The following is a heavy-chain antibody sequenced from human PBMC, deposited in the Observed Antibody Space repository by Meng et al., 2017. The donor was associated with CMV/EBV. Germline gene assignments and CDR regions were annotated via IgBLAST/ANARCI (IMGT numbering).Heavy chain of an antibody. Sequence: LTCAASGFTFSSYWMHWVRQAPGKGLVWVSRINSDGSSTSYADSVKGRFTISRDNAKNTLYLQMNSLRAEDTAVYYCARSQYDFWSGRTYYFDYWGQGTLVTVSS. CDR2: INSDGSST. J-gene: IGHJ4*02. D-gene: IGHD3-3*01. CDR1: GFTFSSYW. V-gene: IGHV3-74*01. CDR3: ARSQYDFWSGRTYYFDY.